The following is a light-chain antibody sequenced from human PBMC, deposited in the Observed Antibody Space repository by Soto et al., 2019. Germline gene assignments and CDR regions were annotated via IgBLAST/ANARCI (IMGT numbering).Light chain of an antibody. CDR1: SGHSSYA. V-gene: IGLV4-69*01. CDR3: QTWGTGINWV. Sequence: QLVLTQSPSASASLGASVKLTCTLSSGHSSYAIAWHQQQPEKGPRYLMKLNSDGSHSKGDGIPDRFSGSSSGAECYLTISSLQSEDEADYYCQTWGTGINWVFGGGTQLTVL. CDR2: LNSDGSH. J-gene: IGLJ3*02.